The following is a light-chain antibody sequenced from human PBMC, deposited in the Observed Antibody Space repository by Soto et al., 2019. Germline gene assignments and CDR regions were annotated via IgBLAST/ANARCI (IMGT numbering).Light chain of an antibody. CDR1: QSVSSSY. V-gene: IGKV3-20*01. CDR3: RQYGCSPT. Sequence: EIGLTQSPGTLSLSPGERATLSCRSSQSVSSSYLAWYQQKPGQAPRLLIYDVSSRVTGIPDRFSGSGSGTDFTLTISRLEAEDCAVYYCRQYGCSPTFGEGTKVEIK. J-gene: IGKJ1*01. CDR2: DVS.